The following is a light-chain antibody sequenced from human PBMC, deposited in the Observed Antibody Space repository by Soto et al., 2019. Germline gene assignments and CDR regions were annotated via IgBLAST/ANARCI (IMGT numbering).Light chain of an antibody. V-gene: IGKV3-20*01. CDR3: QQYGSSPRT. CDR2: GAS. CDR1: QSVSSSF. Sequence: EIVLTQSPGTLSLSPGERATLSCRASQSVSSSFLAWYQQKTGQAPRLLIYGASSRSTGIPDRFSDSGSGTDYTLTISRLEPEDFAVYYCQQYGSSPRTFGQGTKVEIK. J-gene: IGKJ1*01.